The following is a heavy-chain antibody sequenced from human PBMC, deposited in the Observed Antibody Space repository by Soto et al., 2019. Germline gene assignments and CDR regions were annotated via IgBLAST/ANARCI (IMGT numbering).Heavy chain of an antibody. CDR1: GFTFSSYW. CDR3: AKRRGGSSWVHRVDAFDI. J-gene: IGHJ3*02. D-gene: IGHD6-13*01. Sequence: EVQLVESGGGLVQPGGSLRLSCAASGFTFSSYWMSWVRQAPGKGLEWVANIKQDGSEKYYVDSVKGRFTISRDNSKNTLYLQMNSLRAEDTAVYYCAKRRGGSSWVHRVDAFDIWGQGTMVTVSS. CDR2: IKQDGSEK. V-gene: IGHV3-7*03.